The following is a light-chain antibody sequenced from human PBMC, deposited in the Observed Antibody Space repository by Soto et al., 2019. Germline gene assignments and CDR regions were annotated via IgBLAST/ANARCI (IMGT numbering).Light chain of an antibody. CDR1: QRVDYNY. CDR3: QRYGTSPLT. CDR2: EAS. Sequence: ESVLTQSPGTLSLSPGERATLSCRASQRVDYNYLAWYQQRPGQAPRLLVSEASHRPAGIPDRFSRSGSGTDCTLTISRLEPEDFAVYYCQRYGTSPLTLGQGTTVEIK. V-gene: IGKV3-20*01. J-gene: IGKJ1*01.